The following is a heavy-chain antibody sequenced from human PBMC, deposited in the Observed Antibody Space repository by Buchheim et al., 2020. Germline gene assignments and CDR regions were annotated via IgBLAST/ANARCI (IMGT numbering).Heavy chain of an antibody. V-gene: IGHV3-30*18. CDR2: ISHDGSDE. CDR1: GFIFSDYG. Sequence: QVQLLESGGGVVQPGRSVRLSCVVSGFIFSDYGMSWVRQAPGKGLEWVATISHDGSDEHYADSVKGRFTISRDSSKNTIYLQINSLRAEDTAVYYCAKEQTNYNVLTGSYYHWGQGTL. CDR3: AKEQTNYNVLTGSYYH. D-gene: IGHD3-9*01. J-gene: IGHJ4*02.